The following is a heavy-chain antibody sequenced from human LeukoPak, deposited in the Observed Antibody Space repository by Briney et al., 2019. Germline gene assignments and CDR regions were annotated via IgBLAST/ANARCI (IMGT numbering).Heavy chain of an antibody. D-gene: IGHD3-22*01. J-gene: IGHJ4*02. CDR1: GFTFSTYA. CDR2: ISGSGGST. Sequence: GGSLRLSCVASGFTFSTYAMSWVRQAPGKGLEWVSVISGSGGSTYYADSVKGRFTISRDNSRTMLYLQMNSLRAEDTAVYYCAKRGYDSSGYYGYLDHWGQGTLVTVSS. V-gene: IGHV3-23*01. CDR3: AKRGYDSSGYYGYLDH.